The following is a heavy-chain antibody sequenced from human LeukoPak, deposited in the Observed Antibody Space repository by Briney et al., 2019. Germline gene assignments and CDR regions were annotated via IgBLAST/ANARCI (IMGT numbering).Heavy chain of an antibody. CDR2: IIPILGIA. CDR1: GGTFSSYA. D-gene: IGHD6-13*01. CDR3: ARYLVDQQLGISWFDP. V-gene: IGHV1-69*04. J-gene: IGHJ5*02. Sequence: ASVKVSCKASGGTFSSYAISWVRQAPGQGLEWVGRIIPILGIANYAQKFQGRVTITADKSTSTAYMERSSLRSEDTAVYYCARYLVDQQLGISWFDPWGQGTLVTVSS.